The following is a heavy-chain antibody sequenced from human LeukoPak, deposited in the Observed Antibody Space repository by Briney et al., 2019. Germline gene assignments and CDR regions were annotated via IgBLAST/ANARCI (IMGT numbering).Heavy chain of an antibody. CDR2: ISADGGST. V-gene: IGHV3-43*02. CDR1: GLNFGDSA. J-gene: IGHJ4*02. Sequence: GGSLRLSCVGSGLNFGDSAMHWVRQAPGKGLEWVSLISADGGSTFSSDSVKGRFSISRDNSKNSLYLQMDSLRSEDTAMYYCAKESGKFDYWGQGTLVAVSS. CDR3: AKESGKFDY.